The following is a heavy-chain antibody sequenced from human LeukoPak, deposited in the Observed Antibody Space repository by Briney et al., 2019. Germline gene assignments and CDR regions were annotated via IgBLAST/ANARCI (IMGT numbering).Heavy chain of an antibody. CDR1: GGSISSSSYY. CDR3: ARYQGYCSGGSCYHYFDY. D-gene: IGHD2-15*01. V-gene: IGHV4-39*01. J-gene: IGHJ4*02. Sequence: PSETLSLTCTVSGGSISSSSYYWGWIRQPPGKGLEWIGSIYYSGSTYYNPSLKSRVTISVDTSKNQFSLKLSSVTAADTAVYYCARYQGYCSGGSCYHYFDYWGQETLVTVSS. CDR2: IYYSGST.